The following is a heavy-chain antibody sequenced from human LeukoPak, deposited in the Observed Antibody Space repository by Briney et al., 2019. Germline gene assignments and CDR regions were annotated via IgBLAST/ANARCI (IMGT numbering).Heavy chain of an antibody. J-gene: IGHJ4*02. Sequence: GGSLRLSCAASGFTFSNQNRHWVRQAPGKGLEWVAVISNDGSNKYYADSVKGRFTISIDNSKDTLYLQMNSLRVEDTAVYYCARRPRRVAGLDYWGQGTLVTVSS. CDR1: GFTFSNQN. D-gene: IGHD6-19*01. V-gene: IGHV3-30*04. CDR3: ARRPRRVAGLDY. CDR2: ISNDGSNK.